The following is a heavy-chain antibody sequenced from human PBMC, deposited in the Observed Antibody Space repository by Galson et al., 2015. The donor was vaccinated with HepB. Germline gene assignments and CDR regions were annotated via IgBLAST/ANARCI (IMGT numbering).Heavy chain of an antibody. CDR3: AKALGWSFVKEDPFDM. V-gene: IGHV3-30*18. J-gene: IGHJ3*02. Sequence: SLRLSCAASGLTFTLYGIHWVRQAPGKGVEWMAFISYDGSIEYYAESVKGRFAISRDNSKNTLYLQMNRLGAEDTSVYYCAKALGWSFVKEDPFDMWGQATMVTVSS. CDR2: ISYDGSIE. CDR1: GLTFTLYG. D-gene: IGHD2-21*01.